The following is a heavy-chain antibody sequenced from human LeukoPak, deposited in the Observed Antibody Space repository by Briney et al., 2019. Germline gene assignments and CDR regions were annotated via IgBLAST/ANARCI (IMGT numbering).Heavy chain of an antibody. J-gene: IGHJ3*02. CDR2: IYTSGST. V-gene: IGHV4-4*07. CDR3: ARDGVVGATFGAFDI. CDR1: GGSISSYY. Sequence: SETLSLTCTVSGGSISSYYWSWIRQPAGKGLEWIGRIYTSGSTNYNPALKSRVTISVDTSKNQFSLKLSSVTAADTAVYYCARDGVVGATFGAFDIWGQGTMVTVSS. D-gene: IGHD1-26*01.